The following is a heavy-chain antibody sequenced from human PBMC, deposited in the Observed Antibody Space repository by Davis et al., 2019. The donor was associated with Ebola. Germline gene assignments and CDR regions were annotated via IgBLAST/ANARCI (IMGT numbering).Heavy chain of an antibody. D-gene: IGHD3-22*01. J-gene: IGHJ4*02. CDR3: ARGDSYYDPSGYYAGPEAPDH. V-gene: IGHV4-59*12. CDR1: GGSISSYY. Sequence: SETLSLTCTVSGGSISSYYWNWIRQPPGKGLEWIGYIYYTGSTNYNPSLKSRVIISVDTSKNQFSLKLSSVTAADTAVYYCARGDSYYDPSGYYAGPEAPDHWGQGTLVSVSS. CDR2: IYYTGST.